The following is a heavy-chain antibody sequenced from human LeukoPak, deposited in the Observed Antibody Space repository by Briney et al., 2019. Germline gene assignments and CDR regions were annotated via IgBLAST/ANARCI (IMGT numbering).Heavy chain of an antibody. D-gene: IGHD3-22*01. V-gene: IGHV3-11*01. J-gene: IGHJ4*02. Sequence: GGFLRLSCAASGFTFSDYYMSWIRQAPGKGLEWVSYISSSGSTIYYADSVKGRFTISRDNAKNSLYLQMNSLRAEDTAVYYCASFYYDSSGYGDDWGQGTLVTVSS. CDR3: ASFYYDSSGYGDD. CDR1: GFTFSDYY. CDR2: ISSSGSTI.